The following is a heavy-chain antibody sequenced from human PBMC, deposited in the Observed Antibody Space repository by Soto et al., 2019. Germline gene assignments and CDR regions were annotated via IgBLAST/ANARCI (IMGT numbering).Heavy chain of an antibody. D-gene: IGHD6-13*01. V-gene: IGHV4-59*01. CDR1: RRSISRYY. Sequence: SETLSLTCTVSRRSISRYYWRWIRPPPGKGLEWIVYIYYRGSTNYNPSLKSRVTISVDTSKNQFSLKLSSVTAADTAVYYCARTWYSSSWYVDWFDPWGQGTLVTV. CDR3: ARTWYSSSWYVDWFDP. CDR2: IYYRGST. J-gene: IGHJ5*02.